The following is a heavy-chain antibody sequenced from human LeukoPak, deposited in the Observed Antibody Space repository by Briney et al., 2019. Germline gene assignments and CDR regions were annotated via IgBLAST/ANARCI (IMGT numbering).Heavy chain of an antibody. D-gene: IGHD3-10*01. CDR1: GFTFSNYG. Sequence: PGGSLRLSCAASGFTFSNYGMHWVRQAPGKGLEWVAFIRYDGNNKNYADFVKGRFTISRDNSKNTLYLQMNSLRAEDTAVYYXXXYYXGSGSQRYFDYWGQGTLVTVSS. J-gene: IGHJ4*02. V-gene: IGHV3-30*02. CDR3: XXYYXGSGSQRYFDY. CDR2: IRYDGNNK.